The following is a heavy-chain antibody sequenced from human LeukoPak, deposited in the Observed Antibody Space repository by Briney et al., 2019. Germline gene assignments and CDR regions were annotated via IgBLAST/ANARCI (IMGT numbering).Heavy chain of an antibody. D-gene: IGHD6-13*01. Sequence: SETLSLACTVSGGSISNYCWSWIRQPPGKGLEWLGCISHSGSSYYNPSLQSRATISLDTSKKQFSLKLSSVTAADTAVYYCAREDSSSWMSWFDPWGQGTLVTVSS. CDR2: ISHSGSS. V-gene: IGHV4-59*01. CDR1: GGSISNYC. J-gene: IGHJ5*02. CDR3: AREDSSSWMSWFDP.